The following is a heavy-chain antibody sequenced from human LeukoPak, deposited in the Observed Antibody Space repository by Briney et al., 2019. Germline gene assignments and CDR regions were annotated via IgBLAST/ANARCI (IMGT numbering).Heavy chain of an antibody. Sequence: GALRLSCAASGFTFSGYGMHWVRQAPGKGLEWVTFISYDGSNKYYADSVKGRFTISRDNSKSTLYLQMNSLRTEDTAKYYCAKDAFHCTNGNCQNWFDPWGQGTLVIVSS. D-gene: IGHD2-8*01. CDR2: ISYDGSNK. CDR1: GFTFSGYG. CDR3: AKDAFHCTNGNCQNWFDP. J-gene: IGHJ5*02. V-gene: IGHV3-30*18.